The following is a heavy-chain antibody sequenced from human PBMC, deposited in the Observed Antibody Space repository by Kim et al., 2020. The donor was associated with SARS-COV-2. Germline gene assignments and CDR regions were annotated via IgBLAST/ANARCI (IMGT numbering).Heavy chain of an antibody. V-gene: IGHV4-59*12. Sequence: SETLSLTCTVSGGSISSYYWSWIRQPPGKGLEWIGYIYYSGSTNYNPSLKSRVTISVDTSKNQFSLKLSSVTATDTAVYYCARAVKLLESNYYYGMDVWGQGTTVTVSS. CDR3: ARAVKLLESNYYYGMDV. J-gene: IGHJ6*02. D-gene: IGHD2-15*01. CDR1: GGSISSYY. CDR2: IYYSGST.